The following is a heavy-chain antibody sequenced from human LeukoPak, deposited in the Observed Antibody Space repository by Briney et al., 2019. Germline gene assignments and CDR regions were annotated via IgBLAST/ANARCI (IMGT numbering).Heavy chain of an antibody. V-gene: IGHV3-30-3*01. D-gene: IGHD6-13*01. Sequence: GRSLRLSCAASGFTFSSYAMHWVRQAPGKGLEWVALISYDGSNKYYADSVKGRFTISRDNAKNTLYLQMNSLRAEDTAVYYCARLESWYDAFDIWGQGTMVTVSS. CDR2: ISYDGSNK. CDR3: ARLESWYDAFDI. J-gene: IGHJ3*02. CDR1: GFTFSSYA.